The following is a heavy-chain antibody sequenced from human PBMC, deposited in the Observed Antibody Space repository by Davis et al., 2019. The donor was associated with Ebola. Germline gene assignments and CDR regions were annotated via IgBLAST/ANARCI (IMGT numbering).Heavy chain of an antibody. CDR1: GFTFSSYW. V-gene: IGHV3-7*01. D-gene: IGHD3-3*01. CDR2: IKQDGSER. Sequence: GESLKISCAASGFTFSSYWMSWVRQAPGRGLEWVANIKQDGSERYYVDSVKGRFTISRDNAKNSLYLQMNSLRAEDTAVYYCARVLEYEGPHLEWLLWGSIVFDYWGQGTLVTVSS. J-gene: IGHJ4*02. CDR3: ARVLEYEGPHLEWLLWGSIVFDY.